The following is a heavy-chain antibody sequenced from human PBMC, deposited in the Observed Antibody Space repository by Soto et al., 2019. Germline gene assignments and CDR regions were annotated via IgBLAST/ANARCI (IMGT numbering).Heavy chain of an antibody. V-gene: IGHV1-69*02. J-gene: IGHJ6*03. CDR3: ARGAARQEYYYYYKDV. Sequence: SVKVSCKASGGTFSSYTISWGRQAPGQGLEWMGRIIPILGIANYAQKFQGRVTITADKSTSTAYTELSSLGSEDTAVYYCARGAARQEYYYYYKDVWGKGNTVTVSS. CDR2: IIPILGIA. D-gene: IGHD6-6*01. CDR1: GGTFSSYT.